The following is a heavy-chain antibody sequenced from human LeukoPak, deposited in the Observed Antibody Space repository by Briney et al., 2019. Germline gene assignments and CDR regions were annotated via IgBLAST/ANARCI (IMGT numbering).Heavy chain of an antibody. J-gene: IGHJ4*02. V-gene: IGHV3-30-3*01. CDR1: GFTFSSYA. CDR3: ARDYAPTNSRAIAAAALFDY. Sequence: PGRSLRLSCAASGFTFSSYAMHWVRQAPGKGLEWVAVISYDGSNKYYADSVKGRFTISRDNAKNSLYLQMNSLRAEDTAVYHCARDYAPTNSRAIAAAALFDYWGQGTLVTVSS. CDR2: ISYDGSNK. D-gene: IGHD6-13*01.